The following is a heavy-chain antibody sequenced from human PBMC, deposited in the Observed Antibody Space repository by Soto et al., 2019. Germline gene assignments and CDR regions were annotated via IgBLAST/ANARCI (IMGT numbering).Heavy chain of an antibody. J-gene: IGHJ4*02. CDR1: GGSISGDY. D-gene: IGHD1-26*01. Sequence: SETLSLTCPVSGGSISGDYWNWIRQPPGKGLEWIGNIYSSGSTNHNPSLRGRATISLDTSKNQFSLKLNSVTAADTAVYYCAGTSGTYYDPFEYWGQGALVTVSS. CDR2: IYSSGST. V-gene: IGHV4-59*01. CDR3: AGTSGTYYDPFEY.